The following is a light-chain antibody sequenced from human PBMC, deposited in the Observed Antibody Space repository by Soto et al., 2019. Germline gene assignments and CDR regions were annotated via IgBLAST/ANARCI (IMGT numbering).Light chain of an antibody. J-gene: IGLJ2*01. V-gene: IGLV4-69*01. CDR2: LNSDGSH. Sequence: QSVLTQSPSASASLGASVKLTCTLSSGLSSYAIAWHQQQPEKGPRCLMKLNSDGSHSKGDGIPDRFSGSSSGPERYLTISSLQSEDEADYYCQTWGPGVQEFFGGGTKLTVL. CDR1: SGLSSYA. CDR3: QTWGPGVQEF.